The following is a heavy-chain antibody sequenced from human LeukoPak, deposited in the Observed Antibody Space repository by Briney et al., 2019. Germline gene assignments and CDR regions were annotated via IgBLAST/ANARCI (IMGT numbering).Heavy chain of an antibody. Sequence: PGGSLRLSCAASGFTFSSYAMSWVPQAPGKGLEWVSVMSGSGGSTYYADSVKGRFTISRDNSKNTVYLQMNSLRAEDTAVYYCAKDYCSGGSCHSGADYWGQGTLVTVSS. CDR1: GFTFSSYA. D-gene: IGHD2-15*01. J-gene: IGHJ4*02. CDR3: AKDYCSGGSCHSGADY. V-gene: IGHV3-23*01. CDR2: MSGSGGST.